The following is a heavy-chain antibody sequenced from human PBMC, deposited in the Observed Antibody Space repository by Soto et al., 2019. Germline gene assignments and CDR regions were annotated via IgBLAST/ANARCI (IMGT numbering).Heavy chain of an antibody. CDR3: AKERSSGWSVDD. CDR1: GFTFSNFE. J-gene: IGHJ4*02. V-gene: IGHV3-30*04. CDR2: IYHDGSNK. D-gene: IGHD6-19*01. Sequence: GGSLRLSCAGSGFTFSNFEMHWLRQAPGKGLEWVAVIYHDGSNKYYADSVKGRFTVSRDNSKNTLYLQMNSLRAEDTAVFYCAKERSSGWSVDDWGQGTLVTVS.